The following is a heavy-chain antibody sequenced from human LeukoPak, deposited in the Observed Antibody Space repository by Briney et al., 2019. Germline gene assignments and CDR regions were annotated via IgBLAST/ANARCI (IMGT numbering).Heavy chain of an antibody. D-gene: IGHD1-14*01. CDR3: ARGIITKGFDY. V-gene: IGHV4-61*02. CDR1: GGSIISGSFY. Sequence: TLSLTCDVSGGSIISGSFYWSWIRQPAAKGMEWIGSISTTGNSNYNPSLKSRVTIPVDTSKNQFSLKLSSVTAADTAKYYCARGIITKGFDYWGQGSLVTVSS. CDR2: ISTTGNS. J-gene: IGHJ4*02.